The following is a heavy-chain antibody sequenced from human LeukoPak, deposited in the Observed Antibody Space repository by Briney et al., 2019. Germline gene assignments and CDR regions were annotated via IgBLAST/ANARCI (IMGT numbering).Heavy chain of an antibody. J-gene: IGHJ4*02. CDR1: GGSFSGYY. CDR3: ASSQWLVPDY. Sequence: SETLSLTCAVYGGSFSGYYWSWIRQPPGKGLEWIGYIYYSGSTNYNPSLKSRVTISVDTSKNQFSLKLSSVTAADTAVYYCASSQWLVPDYWGQGTLVTVSS. CDR2: IYYSGST. D-gene: IGHD6-19*01. V-gene: IGHV4-59*08.